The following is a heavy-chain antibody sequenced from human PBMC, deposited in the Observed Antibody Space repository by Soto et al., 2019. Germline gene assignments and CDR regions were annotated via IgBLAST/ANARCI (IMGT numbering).Heavy chain of an antibody. CDR1: GDPISSSKW. V-gene: IGHV4-4*02. J-gene: IGHJ6*02. CDR3: ARLNRDYYYYGMDV. Sequence: SETLSLTCAVSGDPISSSKWWTWVHQTPGKGLEWIGKIDQNGITNYNPSLESRVTILKDNSKNQLSLKLTSVTAVDLAVYYCARLNRDYYYYGMDVWGQGATVT. CDR2: IDQNGIT.